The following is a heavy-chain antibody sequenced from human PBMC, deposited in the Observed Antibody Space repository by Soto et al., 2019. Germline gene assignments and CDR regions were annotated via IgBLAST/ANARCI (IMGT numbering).Heavy chain of an antibody. CDR3: AIWAARLPFDY. CDR2: ISSSGSTI. J-gene: IGHJ4*02. Sequence: PGGSLRLSCAASGFTFSSYEMNWVRQAPGKGLEWVSYISSSGSTIYYADSVKGRFTISRDNAKNSLYLQMNSLRAEDTAVYYCAIWAARLPFDYWGQGTLVTVSS. CDR1: GFTFSSYE. D-gene: IGHD6-6*01. V-gene: IGHV3-48*03.